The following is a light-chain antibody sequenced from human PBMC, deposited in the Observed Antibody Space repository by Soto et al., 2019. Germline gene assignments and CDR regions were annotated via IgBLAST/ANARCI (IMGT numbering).Light chain of an antibody. CDR2: GAS. CDR3: QQYGRSPWT. Sequence: EIVLTQSPGTVSLSPGERATLSCRASQSVSSNSVARFQQRSGQAPRLLIFGASSRATGIPDRFSGSGSGTDFTLTISGLEPEDFAVYFCQQYGRSPWTFGQGTKVDFK. V-gene: IGKV3-20*01. J-gene: IGKJ1*01. CDR1: QSVSSNS.